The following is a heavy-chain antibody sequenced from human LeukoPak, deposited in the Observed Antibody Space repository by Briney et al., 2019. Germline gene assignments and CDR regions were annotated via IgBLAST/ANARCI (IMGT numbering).Heavy chain of an antibody. CDR1: GFTFSNAW. CDR3: TTADVLRYFDWLLEFDY. Sequence: GGSLRLSCAASGFTFSNAWMSWVRQAPGKGLEWVGRIKSKTDGGTTDYAAPVKGRFTISRDDSKNTLYLQVNSLKTEDTAVYYCTTADVLRYFDWLLEFDYWGQGTLVTVSS. CDR2: IKSKTDGGTT. D-gene: IGHD3-9*01. J-gene: IGHJ4*02. V-gene: IGHV3-15*01.